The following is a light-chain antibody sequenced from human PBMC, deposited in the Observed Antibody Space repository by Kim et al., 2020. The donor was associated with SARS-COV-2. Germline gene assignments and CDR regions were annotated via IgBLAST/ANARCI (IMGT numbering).Light chain of an antibody. CDR3: STYTTSETWV. CDR1: SSDIGAYNH. Sequence: GQSITISCSGTSSDIGAYNHVSWYQQPPGTAPKLIIYEVSNRPSGISSRFSASKSGSTASLTISGLQAEDEGDYYCSTYTTSETWVFGTGTQLTVL. V-gene: IGLV2-14*01. CDR2: EVS. J-gene: IGLJ3*02.